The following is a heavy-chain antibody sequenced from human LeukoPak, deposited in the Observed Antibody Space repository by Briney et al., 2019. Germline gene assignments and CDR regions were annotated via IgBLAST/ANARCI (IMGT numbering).Heavy chain of an antibody. CDR2: INAGNGNT. V-gene: IGHV1-3*01. CDR3: ARDNGEEDYYYGMDV. CDR1: GYTFTSYA. J-gene: IGHJ6*02. Sequence: ASVKVSCKASGYTFTSYAMHWVRQAPGQRLEWMGWINAGNGNTKYSQKFQGRVTITRDTSASTAYMELSSLRSEDTAVYYCARDNGEEDYYYGMDVWGQGTTVTVSS. D-gene: IGHD2-8*01.